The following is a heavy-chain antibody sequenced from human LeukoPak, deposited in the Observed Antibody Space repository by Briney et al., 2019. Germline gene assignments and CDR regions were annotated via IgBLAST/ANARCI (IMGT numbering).Heavy chain of an antibody. Sequence: ASVKVSCKASGYTFTSYAMNWVRQAPGQGLEWMGWINPNSGGTNYAQKFQGRVTMTRDTSISTAYMELSRLRSDDTAVYYCALGGQTGYYYYMDVWGKGTTVTVSS. J-gene: IGHJ6*03. CDR3: ALGGQTGYYYYMDV. CDR1: GYTFTSYA. D-gene: IGHD1-1*01. V-gene: IGHV1-2*02. CDR2: INPNSGGT.